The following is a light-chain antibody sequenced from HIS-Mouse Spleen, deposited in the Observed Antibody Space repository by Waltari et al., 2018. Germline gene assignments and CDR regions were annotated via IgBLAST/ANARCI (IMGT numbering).Light chain of an antibody. CDR1: NIGSKS. J-gene: IGLJ2*01. V-gene: IGLV3-21*03. CDR3: QVWDSSSDHVV. Sequence: SYVLTQPPSVSVAPGKTARITCGGNNIGSKSVHWYQQKPDQAPVMVVYDDSDGPSGIPERFSGSNSWNTATLTISRVEAGDEADYYCQVWDSSSDHVVFGGGTKLTVL. CDR2: DDS.